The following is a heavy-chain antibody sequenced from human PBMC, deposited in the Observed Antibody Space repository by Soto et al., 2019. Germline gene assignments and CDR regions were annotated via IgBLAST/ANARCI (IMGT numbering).Heavy chain of an antibody. CDR1: GGTFSSYA. CDR3: GGAYYYDSSGYRGFDY. Sequence: ASVKVSCKASGGTFSSYAISWVRQAPGQGLEWMGGIIPIFGTANYAQKFQGRVTITADESTSTAYMELSSLRSEDTAVYYCGGAYYYDSSGYRGFDYWGQGTLVTVSS. V-gene: IGHV1-69*13. CDR2: IIPIFGTA. J-gene: IGHJ4*02. D-gene: IGHD3-22*01.